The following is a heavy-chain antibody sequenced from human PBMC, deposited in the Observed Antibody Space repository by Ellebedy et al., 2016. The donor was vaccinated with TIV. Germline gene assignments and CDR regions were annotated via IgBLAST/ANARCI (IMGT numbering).Heavy chain of an antibody. V-gene: IGHV3-21*01. Sequence: GESLKISCAASGFTFSSYSMNWVRQAPGKGLEWVSSISSSSSYIYYADSVKGRFTISRDNAKNSLYLQMNSLRAEDTAVYYCARDGANWNDAAFDIWGQGTMVTVSS. J-gene: IGHJ3*02. CDR2: ISSSSSYI. CDR3: ARDGANWNDAAFDI. D-gene: IGHD1-1*01. CDR1: GFTFSSYS.